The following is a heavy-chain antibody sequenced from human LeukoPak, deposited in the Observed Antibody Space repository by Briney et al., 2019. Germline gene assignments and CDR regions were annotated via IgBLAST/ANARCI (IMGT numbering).Heavy chain of an antibody. J-gene: IGHJ1*01. V-gene: IGHV3-48*04. CDR3: ASRAPGYCSGGSCYAFQH. CDR1: GLTFTSFS. D-gene: IGHD2-15*01. CDR2: ISSASGTI. Sequence: GGSLTLSCAASGLTFTSFSMNWVRQAPGKGLGWVSYISSASGTIYYADSVKGRFTSSRDNAQNSLYLQMNSLRAEDTAVYYCASRAPGYCSGGSCYAFQHWGQGTLVTVSS.